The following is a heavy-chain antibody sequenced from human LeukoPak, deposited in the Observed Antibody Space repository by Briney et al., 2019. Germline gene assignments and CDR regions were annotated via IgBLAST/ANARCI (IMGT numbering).Heavy chain of an antibody. CDR1: GFTFSGSA. V-gene: IGHV3-73*01. J-gene: IGHJ4*02. CDR2: IRSKANSYAT. Sequence: PGGSLRLSCAASGFTFSGSAMHWVRQASGKGLEWVGRIRSKANSYATAYAASVKGRFTISRDDSKNTAYLQMNSLKTEDTAVYYCTRPGDYYYDSSVDYWGQGTLVTVSS. CDR3: TRPGDYYYDSSVDY. D-gene: IGHD3-22*01.